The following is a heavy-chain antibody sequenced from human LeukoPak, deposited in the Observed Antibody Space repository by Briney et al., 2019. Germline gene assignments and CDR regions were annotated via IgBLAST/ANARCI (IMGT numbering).Heavy chain of an antibody. CDR1: GFTFSSYG. CDR3: AKSRVWFSWFDP. D-gene: IGHD3-10*01. J-gene: IGHJ5*02. V-gene: IGHV3-23*01. CDR2: ISGSGGST. Sequence: GGSLRLSCAASGFTFSSYGMSWVRQAPGKGLEWVSAISGSGGSTYYADSVKGRFTISRDNSKNTLYLQMNSLRAEDTAVYYCAKSRVWFSWFDPWGQGTLVTVSS.